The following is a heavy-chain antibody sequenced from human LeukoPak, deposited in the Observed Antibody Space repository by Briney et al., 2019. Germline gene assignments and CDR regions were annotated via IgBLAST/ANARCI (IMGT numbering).Heavy chain of an antibody. J-gene: IGHJ4*02. D-gene: IGHD5-18*01. CDR3: AKGIQLWSYFDY. Sequence: GGSLRLSCSASGFTFSSYAMSWVRQAPGKGLEWVSAISGSGGSTYYADSVKGRFTISRDNSKNTLYLQMNSLRAEDTAVYYCAKGIQLWSYFDYWGQGTLVTVSS. CDR2: ISGSGGST. V-gene: IGHV3-23*01. CDR1: GFTFSSYA.